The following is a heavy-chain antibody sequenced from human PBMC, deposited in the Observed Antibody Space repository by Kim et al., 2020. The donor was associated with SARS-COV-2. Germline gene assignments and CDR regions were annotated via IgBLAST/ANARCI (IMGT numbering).Heavy chain of an antibody. CDR3: TGSSSNYYEGGDF. J-gene: IGHJ4*02. Sequence: GGSLRLSCGVSGITFSTLWMTWVRQVPGKGLEWVANIKEDGSQKYYADSVRGRFTISRDNAQNSLFLQMDDLRVEDTALYFCTGSSSNYYEGGDFWGQGALGTVST. V-gene: IGHV3-7*01. D-gene: IGHD3-3*01. CDR2: IKEDGSQK. CDR1: GITFSTLW.